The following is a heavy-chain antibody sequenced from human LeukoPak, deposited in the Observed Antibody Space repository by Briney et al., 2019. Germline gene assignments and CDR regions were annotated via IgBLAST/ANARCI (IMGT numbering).Heavy chain of an antibody. J-gene: IGHJ5*02. CDR2: ISAGSTYE. CDR3: ATYVRSSPFDP. D-gene: IGHD6-6*01. Sequence: NPGGSLRLSCAASGFTFSSYAMSWVRQAPGKGLEWVSSISAGSTYEHYADSVKGRFTISRDNAKNSVYLQMNSLTAEDTAVYYCATYVRSSPFDPWGQGTLVTVSS. CDR1: GFTFSSYA. V-gene: IGHV3-21*01.